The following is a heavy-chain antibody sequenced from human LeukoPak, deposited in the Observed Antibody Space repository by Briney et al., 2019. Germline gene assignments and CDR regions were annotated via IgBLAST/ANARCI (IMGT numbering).Heavy chain of an antibody. V-gene: IGHV1-18*01. D-gene: IGHD6-19*01. CDR2: TSTYNGNT. Sequence: ASVKVSCKASGYTFTNYGISWVRQAPGQGLEWMGWTSTYNGNTNYAQKLQGRVTMPTDTPTSTAYMELRSLRSDDTAVYYCARGLDGSGWLVDHWGQGTLVTVSS. J-gene: IGHJ4*02. CDR1: GYTFTNYG. CDR3: ARGLDGSGWLVDH.